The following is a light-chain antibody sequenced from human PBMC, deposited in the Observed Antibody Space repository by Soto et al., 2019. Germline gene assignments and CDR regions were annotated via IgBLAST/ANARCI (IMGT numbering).Light chain of an antibody. Sequence: AIRMTQSPSSFSASTGDRVTITCRASQGISSYLAWYQQKPGKAPKLLIYAASTLQSGVASRFSGSGSGTDFTLTIICLQSEDFATYYCQQYYSYPPTFGQGTKVEIK. V-gene: IGKV1-8*01. J-gene: IGKJ1*01. CDR1: QGISSY. CDR2: AAS. CDR3: QQYYSYPPT.